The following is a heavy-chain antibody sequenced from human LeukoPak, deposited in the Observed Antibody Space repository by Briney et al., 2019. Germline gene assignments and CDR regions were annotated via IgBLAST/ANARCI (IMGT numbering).Heavy chain of an antibody. CDR3: ARESLGFDY. V-gene: IGHV3-20*03. CDR1: VLTFYDYV. CDR2: MNWNGCST. D-gene: IGHD3-3*01. Sequence: PGGSLRLSFASSVLTFYDYVMSSVRQAPGKGVKGGCGMNWNGCSTGYAYSVNGRLTISLHNAKNYLYLKMNSLRAEDTALYYCARESLGFDYWGQGTLVTVSS. J-gene: IGHJ4*02.